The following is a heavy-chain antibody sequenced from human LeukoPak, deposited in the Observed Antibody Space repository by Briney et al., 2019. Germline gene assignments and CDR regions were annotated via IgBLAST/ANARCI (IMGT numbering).Heavy chain of an antibody. CDR2: FDPEDGKT. CDR3: ATGGWDYFDS. D-gene: IGHD6-19*01. V-gene: IGHV1-24*01. Sequence: ASVKVSCKVSGYTVTELSIHRVRQAPGKGLEWMGGFDPEDGKTIHAQKLQGRVSMPEDTSTDTAYMDLRSLRSEDTAVYYCATGGWDYFDSWGQGTLVTVSS. CDR1: GYTVTELS. J-gene: IGHJ4*02.